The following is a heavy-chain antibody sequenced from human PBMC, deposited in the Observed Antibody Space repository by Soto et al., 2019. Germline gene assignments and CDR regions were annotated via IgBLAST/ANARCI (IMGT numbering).Heavy chain of an antibody. J-gene: IGHJ4*02. V-gene: IGHV4-34*01. D-gene: IGHD1-26*01. CDR2: INHSGST. CDR1: GGSFSGYY. Sequence: QVQLQQWGAGLLKPSETLSLTCAVYGGSFSGYYWSWIRQPPGKGLEWIGEINHSGSTNYNPSLKRRVTISVDTSKAQFSLKLSSVTAADTAVYYCARLIVGATGGSDYWGQGTLVTVSS. CDR3: ARLIVGATGGSDY.